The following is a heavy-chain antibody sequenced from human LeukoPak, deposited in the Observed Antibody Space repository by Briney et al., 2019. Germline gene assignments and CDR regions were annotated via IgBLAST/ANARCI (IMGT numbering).Heavy chain of an antibody. CDR1: GGSISSSSYY. Sequence: PSETLSPACTVSGGSISSSSYYWGWIRQPPGKGLEWIGSIYYSGSTYYSPSLKSRVTISVDTSKNQFSLKLSSVTAADTAVYYCASRPRGGSYYYYYYMDVWGKGTTVTVSS. V-gene: IGHV4-39*07. CDR2: IYYSGST. CDR3: ASRPRGGSYYYYYYMDV. J-gene: IGHJ6*03. D-gene: IGHD2-15*01.